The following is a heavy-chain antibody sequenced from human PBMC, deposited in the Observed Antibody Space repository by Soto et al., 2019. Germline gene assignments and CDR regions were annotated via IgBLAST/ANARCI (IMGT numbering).Heavy chain of an antibody. D-gene: IGHD3-22*01. CDR3: ARATRITMIVVISFDY. V-gene: IGHV4-34*01. CDR1: GGSFSGYY. Sequence: QVQLQQWGAGLLKPSETLSLTCAVYGGSFSGYYWSWIRQPPGKGLEWIGEINHSGSTNYNPSLKSRVTISVDTSKNQFSLKLSFVTAADTAVYYCARATRITMIVVISFDYWGQGTLVTVSS. J-gene: IGHJ4*02. CDR2: INHSGST.